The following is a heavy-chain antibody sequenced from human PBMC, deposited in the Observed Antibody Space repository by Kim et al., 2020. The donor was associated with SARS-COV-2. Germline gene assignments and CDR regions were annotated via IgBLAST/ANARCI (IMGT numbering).Heavy chain of an antibody. D-gene: IGHD2-21*02. Sequence: NPSLKSRVTISVDTSKNQFSLKLSSVTAADTAVYYCARDGDWDYYYGMDVWGQGTTVTVSS. CDR3: ARDGDWDYYYGMDV. V-gene: IGHV4-59*01. J-gene: IGHJ6*02.